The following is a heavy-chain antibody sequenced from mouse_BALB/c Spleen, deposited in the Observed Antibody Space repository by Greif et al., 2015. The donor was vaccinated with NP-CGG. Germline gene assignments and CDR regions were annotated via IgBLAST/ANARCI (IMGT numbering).Heavy chain of an antibody. CDR1: GYAFSSSW. V-gene: IGHV1-82*01. Sequence: VNLVESGPELVKPGASVKISCKASGYAFSSSWMNWVKQRPGQGLEWIGRIYPGDGDTNYNGKFKGKATLTADKSSSTAYMQLSSLTSVDSAVYFCARWTTVVAYYYAMDYWGQGTSVTVSS. D-gene: IGHD1-1*01. CDR3: ARWTTVVAYYYAMDY. J-gene: IGHJ4*01. CDR2: IYPGDGDT.